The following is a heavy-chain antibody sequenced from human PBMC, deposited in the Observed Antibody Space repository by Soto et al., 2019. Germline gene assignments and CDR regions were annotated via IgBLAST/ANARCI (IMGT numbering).Heavy chain of an antibody. CDR2: ISSSSSYT. Sequence: QVQLVGSGGGLVKPGGSLRLSCAASGFTFSDYYMSWIRQAPGKGLEWVSYISSSSSYTNYADSVKGRFTISRDNAKNSLYLQMNSLRAEDTAVYYCATGQYYYDSSAYYYSWGQGTLVTVSS. CDR1: GFTFSDYY. D-gene: IGHD3-22*01. J-gene: IGHJ4*02. V-gene: IGHV3-11*05. CDR3: ATGQYYYDSSAYYYS.